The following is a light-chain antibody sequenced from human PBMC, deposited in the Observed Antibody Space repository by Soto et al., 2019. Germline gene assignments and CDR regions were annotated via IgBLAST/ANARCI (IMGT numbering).Light chain of an antibody. J-gene: IGKJ1*01. CDR2: DSS. CDR1: QSVRSK. Sequence: EIVMTQYPATLSVSPGERATLFCRASQSVRSKLAWYQQKPGQAPRLLIYDSSTRAPGVPARFSGSGSGTEFTLTISSLQSEDFEVYSCQHYNILPAFGQGTKVEIK. CDR3: QHYNILPA. V-gene: IGKV3-15*01.